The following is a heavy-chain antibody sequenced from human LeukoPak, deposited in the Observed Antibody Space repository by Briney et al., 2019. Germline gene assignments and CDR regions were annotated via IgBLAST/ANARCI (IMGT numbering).Heavy chain of an antibody. CDR3: ARIGKQLNWFDP. D-gene: IGHD6-13*01. Sequence: ASVRVSCKASGYTFTSYAMHWVRQAPGQRLEWMGWINPNSGSTNYAQKFQGRVTMTRDTSFSTAYMELSRLSSDDTAVYYCARIGKQLNWFDPWGQGTLVTVSS. V-gene: IGHV1-2*02. CDR1: GYTFTSYA. J-gene: IGHJ5*02. CDR2: INPNSGST.